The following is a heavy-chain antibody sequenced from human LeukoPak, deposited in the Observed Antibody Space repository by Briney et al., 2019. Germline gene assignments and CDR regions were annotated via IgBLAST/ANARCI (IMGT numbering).Heavy chain of an antibody. Sequence: PGGSLRFSCADLGFTFTTPGTRWGRQAPGKGLEWISTISDNTYYADSVKGRFTISRDNSKNTYYPQMDSLSAEDTAVYNCAEDRRALGAGDVWGQGTMVTVSS. D-gene: IGHD4/OR15-4a*01. J-gene: IGHJ3*01. V-gene: IGHV3-23*01. CDR2: ISDNT. CDR3: AEDRRALGAGDV. CDR1: GFTFTTPG.